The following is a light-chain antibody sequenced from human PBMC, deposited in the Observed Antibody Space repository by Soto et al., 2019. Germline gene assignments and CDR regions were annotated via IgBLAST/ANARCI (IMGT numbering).Light chain of an antibody. CDR3: QQYSSSST. CDR1: QSVSSSY. CDR2: GAS. J-gene: IGKJ5*01. V-gene: IGKV3-20*01. Sequence: EIVLTPPPGTLSSPPGQRATLSCRASQSVSSSYLAWYQQKPGQAPRLLIYGASSRATGIPDRFSGSGSGTDFTLTISRLEPEDFAVYYCQQYSSSSTFGQGTRLEIK.